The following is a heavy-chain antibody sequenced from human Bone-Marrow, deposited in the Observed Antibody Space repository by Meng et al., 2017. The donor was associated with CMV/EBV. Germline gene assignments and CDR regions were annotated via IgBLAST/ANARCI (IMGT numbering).Heavy chain of an antibody. CDR2: IKCDGSEK. D-gene: IGHD1-7*01. Sequence: GESLKISCAASGFTFSSSWMHWVCQAPEKGLEWVAEIKCDGSEKYYVDSVKGRFTISRDNSKNTLYLQMNSLRAEDTAGYYCANELGYNWNYDYWGQGTLVTVSS. V-gene: IGHV3-52*01. J-gene: IGHJ4*02. CDR1: GFTFSSSW. CDR3: ANELGYNWNYDY.